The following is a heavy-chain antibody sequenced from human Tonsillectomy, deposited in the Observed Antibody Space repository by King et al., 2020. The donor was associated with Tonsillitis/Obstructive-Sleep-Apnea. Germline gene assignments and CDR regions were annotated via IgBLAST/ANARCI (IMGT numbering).Heavy chain of an antibody. CDR1: GFTLDDYG. CDR3: AREYGYFDY. CDR2: INWHGDSR. D-gene: IGHD4-17*01. V-gene: IGHV3-20*04. J-gene: IGHJ4*02. Sequence: VQLVESGGGVLRPGGSLRLSCAASGFTLDDYGMSWVRQPPGKGLEWGSNINWHGDSRGYADSVKGRFTISRDNAKNSLNLEMNSLRAEDTALYYCAREYGYFDYWGQGTLVTVSS.